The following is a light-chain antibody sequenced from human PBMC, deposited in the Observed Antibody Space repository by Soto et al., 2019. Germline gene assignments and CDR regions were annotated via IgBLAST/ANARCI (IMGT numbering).Light chain of an antibody. CDR1: QSISTY. Sequence: IQMTQSQASLSASVGDIVTITCRASQSISTYLNWYQQKPGKAPKVLIYAASSLQSGVPSRFSGSGSGTDFTLTIGILQPEDFATYYGQQSYSTPYTFGQGTKLEIK. V-gene: IGKV1-39*01. J-gene: IGKJ2*01. CDR2: AAS. CDR3: QQSYSTPYT.